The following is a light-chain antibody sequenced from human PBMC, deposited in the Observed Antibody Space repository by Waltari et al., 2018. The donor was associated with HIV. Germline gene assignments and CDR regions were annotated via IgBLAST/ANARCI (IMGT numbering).Light chain of an antibody. CDR1: TSDISDFNF. J-gene: IGLJ3*02. CDR2: EVY. V-gene: IGLV2-14*01. CDR3: SSYSARGFVV. Sequence: HSALTQPASVSGSPGQSITISCTGPTSDISDFNFVSWYQQSPGRAPKLIIFEVYSRPSGISDRFSGSKSGVTASLTISALRAEYEADYFCSSYSARGFVVFGGGTKVTVL.